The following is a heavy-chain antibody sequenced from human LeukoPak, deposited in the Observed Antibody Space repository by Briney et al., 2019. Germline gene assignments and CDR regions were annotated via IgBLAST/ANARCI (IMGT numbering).Heavy chain of an antibody. V-gene: IGHV3-30*04. D-gene: IGHD3-10*01. J-gene: IGHJ6*03. CDR3: ARAGSGSQGGSDHYYYYYYMDV. Sequence: GGSLRLSCAASGFTFSIYAMHWVRQAPGKGLEWVAVISYDGSNKYYADSVKGRFTISRDNSKNTLYLQMNSLRAEDTAVYYCARAGSGSQGGSDHYYYYYYMDVWGKGTTVTVSS. CDR1: GFTFSIYA. CDR2: ISYDGSNK.